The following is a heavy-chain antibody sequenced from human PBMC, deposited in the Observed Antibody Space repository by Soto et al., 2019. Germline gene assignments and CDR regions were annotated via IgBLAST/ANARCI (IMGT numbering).Heavy chain of an antibody. V-gene: IGHV5-51*01. J-gene: IGHJ3*02. CDR1: GKTFTNFW. D-gene: IGHD4-17*01. Sequence: GESLKISCKGSGKTFTNFWIAWVRQVPGKGLEWMGLIYPGDSDTRYSPAFQGQVTISADKSITTAYLQWSSLTASDTAMYYCARRNYGDYVGDGFDIWGQGTMVTVSS. CDR3: ARRNYGDYVGDGFDI. CDR2: IYPGDSDT.